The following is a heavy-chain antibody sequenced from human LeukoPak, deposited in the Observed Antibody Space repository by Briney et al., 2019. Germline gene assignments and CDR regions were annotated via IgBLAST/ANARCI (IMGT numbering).Heavy chain of an antibody. CDR3: ASQRYSTIFGVVTPGYMDV. J-gene: IGHJ6*03. Sequence: ALVKVSCKASGYTFTSYGISWVRQAPGQGLEWMGWISAYNGNTNYAQKLQGRVTMTTDTSTSTAYMELRSLRSDDTAVYYCASQRYSTIFGVVTPGYMDVWGKGTTVTVSS. D-gene: IGHD3-3*01. CDR1: GYTFTSYG. CDR2: ISAYNGNT. V-gene: IGHV1-18*01.